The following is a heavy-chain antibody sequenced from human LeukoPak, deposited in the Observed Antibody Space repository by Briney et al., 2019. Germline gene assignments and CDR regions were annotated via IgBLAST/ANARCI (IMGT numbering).Heavy chain of an antibody. CDR3: TRDLDYGGKSNFDY. D-gene: IGHD4-23*01. Sequence: GGSLRLSCAASGFTFSSYWMHWVRQAPGKGLGWVSRIKRAGSSIMYADSVKGRFTTSRDNAKNTLYLQMNSLRAEDTAVYYCTRDLDYGGKSNFDYWGQGTLVTVSS. V-gene: IGHV3-74*03. CDR1: GFTFSSYW. J-gene: IGHJ4*02. CDR2: IKRAGSSI.